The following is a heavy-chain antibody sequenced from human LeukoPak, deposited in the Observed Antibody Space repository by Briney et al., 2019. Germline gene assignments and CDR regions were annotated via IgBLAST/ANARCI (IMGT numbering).Heavy chain of an antibody. Sequence: SETVSLTCTVSGGSISSFFWSWIRQPPGKGREWIGSMHYSGDSKYNPSLKSPVSLSIDTSKQQFALRLSSVTAADTAVYYCARDLELERNRWNYFESWGERTMVTVSS. CDR1: GGSISSFF. J-gene: IGHJ4*02. V-gene: IGHV4-59*01. CDR2: MHYSGDS. CDR3: ARDLELERNRWNYFES. D-gene: IGHD1-1*01.